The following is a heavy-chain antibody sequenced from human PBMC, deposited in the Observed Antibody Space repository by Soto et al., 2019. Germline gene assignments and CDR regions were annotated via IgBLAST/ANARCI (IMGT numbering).Heavy chain of an antibody. CDR3: VRGGGGGLFDP. CDR2: IYNDGSRT. Sequence: GRSMRLPIAASGFHFGSFWMHRVRQTPGKGPVWVSRIYNDGSRTGYAESVKGRFTISRDNAKRSLYLQMMRLPAEDTAIHYCVRGGGGGLFDPSGQGTMVTVPS. V-gene: IGHV3-74*01. CDR1: GFHFGSFW. J-gene: IGHJ5*02. D-gene: IGHD2-15*01.